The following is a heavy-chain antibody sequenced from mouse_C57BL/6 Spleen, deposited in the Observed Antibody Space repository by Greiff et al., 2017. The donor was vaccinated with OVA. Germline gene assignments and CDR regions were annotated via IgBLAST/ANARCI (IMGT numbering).Heavy chain of an antibody. CDR1: YTFTDYYM. J-gene: IGHJ2*01. Sequence: VHVKQSGPELVKPGASVKMSCKASGYTFTDYYMHWVKQKPGKGLEWIGEIYPGSGNTYYNEKFKGKATLTADTSSSTAYMQLSSLTSEDSAVYFCARIFYYYGGGYWGQGTTLTVSS. D-gene: IGHD1-1*01. CDR3: RIFYYYGGGY. V-gene: IGHV1-83*01. CDR2: YPGSGNTY.